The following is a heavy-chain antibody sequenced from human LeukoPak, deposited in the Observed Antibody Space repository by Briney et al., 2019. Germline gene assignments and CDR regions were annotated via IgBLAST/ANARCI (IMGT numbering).Heavy chain of an antibody. CDR3: ARQPPSPGYSSGWYFRVGWFDP. CDR1: GGSISSSSYY. CDR2: IYYSGST. Sequence: PSQTLSLTCTVSGGSISSSSYYWGWIRQPPGKGLEWIGSIYYSGSTYYNPSLKSRVTISVDTSKNQFSLKLSSVTAADTAVYYCARQPPSPGYSSGWYFRVGWFDPWGQGTLVTVSS. J-gene: IGHJ5*02. V-gene: IGHV4-39*01. D-gene: IGHD6-19*01.